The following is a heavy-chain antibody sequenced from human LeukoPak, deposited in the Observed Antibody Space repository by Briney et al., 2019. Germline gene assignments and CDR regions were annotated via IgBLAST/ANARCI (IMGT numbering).Heavy chain of an antibody. J-gene: IGHJ3*02. D-gene: IGHD6-19*01. CDR3: AKVGGYSSWDAFDI. V-gene: IGHV3-30*18. Sequence: GGSLRLSCAASGFTFSSYGMHWVRQAPGKGLEWVAVISYDGSNKYYADSVKGRFTISRDNSKNTLYLQMNSLRAEDTAVYYCAKVGGYSSWDAFDIWGQGTMVTVSS. CDR2: ISYDGSNK. CDR1: GFTFSSYG.